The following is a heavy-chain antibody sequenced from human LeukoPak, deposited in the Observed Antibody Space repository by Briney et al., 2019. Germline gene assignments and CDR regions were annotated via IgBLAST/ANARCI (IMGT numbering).Heavy chain of an antibody. J-gene: IGHJ4*02. CDR1: GGSISSYY. CDR2: IYYSGST. Sequence: SETLSLTCTVSGGSISSYYWSWIRQPPGKGLEWIGYIYYSGSTNYTPSLKSRVTISVDTSKNQFSLKLSSVTAADTAVYYCARQPFGVALYDPSLAYFDYWGQGTLVTVSS. CDR3: ARQPFGVALYDPSLAYFDY. D-gene: IGHD3-16*01. V-gene: IGHV4-59*08.